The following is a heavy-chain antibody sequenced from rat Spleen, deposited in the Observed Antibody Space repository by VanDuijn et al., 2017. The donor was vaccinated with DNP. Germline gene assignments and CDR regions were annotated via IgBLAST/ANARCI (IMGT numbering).Heavy chain of an antibody. D-gene: IGHD1-3*01. CDR3: TTLRAMDA. CDR2: ITNSGGST. J-gene: IGHJ3*01. CDR1: GFTFSNYG. Sequence: EVQLVESGGGLVQPGRSLKLSCAASGFTFSNYGMAWVRQAPTKGLEWVASITNSGGSTYYRDSVKGRFTISRDNAKSTLYLQMDSLRSEDTATYYCTTLRAMDAWGQGTLVTVSS. V-gene: IGHV5-27*01.